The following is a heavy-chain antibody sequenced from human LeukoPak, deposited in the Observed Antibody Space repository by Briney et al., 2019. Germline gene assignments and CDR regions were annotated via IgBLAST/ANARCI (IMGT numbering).Heavy chain of an antibody. Sequence: GGSLRLSCAASGFTVSSNYMSWVRQAPGKGLEWVSVIYSGGSTYYADSVKGRFTISRDNSKNTLYLQMNSLRAEDTAVYYCAREWYYYDSSGILKAGFDYWGQGTLVTVSS. CDR3: AREWYYYDSSGILKAGFDY. V-gene: IGHV3-53*01. D-gene: IGHD3-22*01. CDR2: IYSGGST. J-gene: IGHJ4*02. CDR1: GFTVSSNY.